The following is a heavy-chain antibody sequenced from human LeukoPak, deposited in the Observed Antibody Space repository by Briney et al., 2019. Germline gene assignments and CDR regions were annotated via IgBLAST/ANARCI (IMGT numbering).Heavy chain of an antibody. Sequence: GGSLRLSCAASGFTFSSYSMNWVRQAPGKGLEWVSSISSRSSYIYYADSVKGRFTISRDNAKNSLYLQMNSLRAEDTAVYYCARVGVYYDYVWGSYRPWYFDYWGQGTLVTVSS. J-gene: IGHJ4*02. CDR2: ISSRSSYI. D-gene: IGHD3-16*02. CDR3: ARVGVYYDYVWGSYRPWYFDY. V-gene: IGHV3-21*01. CDR1: GFTFSSYS.